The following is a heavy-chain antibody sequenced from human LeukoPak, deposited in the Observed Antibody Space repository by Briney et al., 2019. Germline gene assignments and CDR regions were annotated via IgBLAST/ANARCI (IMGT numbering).Heavy chain of an antibody. D-gene: IGHD3-9*01. J-gene: IGHJ4*02. CDR2: INPNSGGT. Sequence: GASVKVSCKASGYTFTGYYMHWVRQAPGHGLEWMGWINPNSGGTNYAQKFQGRVTMTRDTSISTACMELSRLRSDDTAVYYCARGLLRYFDWLTPLDYWGQGTLVTVSS. V-gene: IGHV1-2*02. CDR3: ARGLLRYFDWLTPLDY. CDR1: GYTFTGYY.